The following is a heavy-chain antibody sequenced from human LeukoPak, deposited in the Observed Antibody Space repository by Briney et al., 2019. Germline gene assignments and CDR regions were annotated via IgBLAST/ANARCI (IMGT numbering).Heavy chain of an antibody. V-gene: IGHV3-48*03. CDR1: GFTFSSYE. CDR3: AKVPKGSYDSSALDY. J-gene: IGHJ4*02. CDR2: ISSSCSTI. D-gene: IGHD3-22*01. Sequence: GGSLRLSCAASGFTFSSYEMNWVRQAPGKGLEWGSYISSSCSTIYYADSVKGRFTISRDNAKNSLYLQMISLRAEDTAVYYCAKVPKGSYDSSALDYWGPGTLVTVSS.